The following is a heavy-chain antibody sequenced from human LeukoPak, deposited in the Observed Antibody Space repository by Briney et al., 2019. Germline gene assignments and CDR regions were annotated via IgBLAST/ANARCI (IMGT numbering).Heavy chain of an antibody. CDR2: IYHSGST. Sequence: SETLSLTCAVSGGSISSGGYSWSWIRQPPGKGLEWIGYIYHSGSTYYNPSLKSRVTISVDRSKNQFSPKLSSVTAADTAVYYCARLTTMVRGVITDAFDIWGQGTMVTVSS. J-gene: IGHJ3*02. CDR1: GGSISSGGYS. CDR3: ARLTTMVRGVITDAFDI. V-gene: IGHV4-30-2*01. D-gene: IGHD3-10*01.